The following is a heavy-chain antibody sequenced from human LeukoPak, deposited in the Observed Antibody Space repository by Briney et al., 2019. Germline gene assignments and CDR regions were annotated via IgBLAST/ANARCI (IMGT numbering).Heavy chain of an antibody. D-gene: IGHD3-10*01. V-gene: IGHV3-23*01. CDR3: ARGPHRGSYLLPSGY. CDR2: ISDSGGRT. J-gene: IGHJ4*02. Sequence: PGGSLRLSCAASGFTFSTYGMSWVRQAPGKGLEWVSAISDSGGRTYYADSVKGRFTISRDNSKNKVFLQMYSLRAEDTALCYCARGPHRGSYLLPSGYWGQGTLVTVSS. CDR1: GFTFSTYG.